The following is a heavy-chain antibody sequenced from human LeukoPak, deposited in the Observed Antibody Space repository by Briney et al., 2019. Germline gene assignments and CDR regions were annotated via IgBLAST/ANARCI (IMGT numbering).Heavy chain of an antibody. J-gene: IGHJ4*02. CDR3: AKGLRITMVRGGVDY. D-gene: IGHD3-10*01. V-gene: IGHV3-9*01. CDR1: GFTFDDYA. Sequence: GGSLRLSCAASGFTFDDYAMHWVRQAPGKGLEWVSGISWNSGSIAYADSVKGRFTISRDNAKNSLYLQMNSLRAEDTALYYCAKGLRITMVRGGVDYWGQGTLVTVSS. CDR2: ISWNSGSI.